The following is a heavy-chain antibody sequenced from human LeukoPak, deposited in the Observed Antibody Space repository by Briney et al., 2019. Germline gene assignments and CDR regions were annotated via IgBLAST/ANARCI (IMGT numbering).Heavy chain of an antibody. V-gene: IGHV4-39*07. D-gene: IGHD6-13*01. CDR1: GGSISSSSYY. Sequence: SETLSLTCTVSGGSISSSSYYWGWIRQPPGKGLEWIGSIYYSGSTYYNPSLKSRVTISVDTSKNQFSLKLSSVTAADTAVYYCARGVGQLALYYWGQGTLVTVSS. J-gene: IGHJ4*02. CDR2: IYYSGST. CDR3: ARGVGQLALYY.